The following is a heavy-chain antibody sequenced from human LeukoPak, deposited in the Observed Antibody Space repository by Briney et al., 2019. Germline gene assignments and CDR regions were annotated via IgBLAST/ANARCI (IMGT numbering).Heavy chain of an antibody. D-gene: IGHD5-12*01. CDR1: GYYFTSYW. V-gene: IGHV5-51*01. Sequence: GESLKISCKGSGYYFTSYWIGWVRQMPGKGLEWMGIIYPGDSDTRYSPSFQGQVTISADKSISTAYLQWSSLKASDTAMYYCARLPLGGYSGYDFKAYFDYWGQGTLVSVSS. J-gene: IGHJ4*02. CDR2: IYPGDSDT. CDR3: ARLPLGGYSGYDFKAYFDY.